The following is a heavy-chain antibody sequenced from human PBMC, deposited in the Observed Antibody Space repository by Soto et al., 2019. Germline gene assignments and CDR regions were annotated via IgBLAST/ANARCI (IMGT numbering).Heavy chain of an antibody. CDR1: GGSSSTYY. J-gene: IGHJ5*02. Sequence: SETLSLTCSVSGGSSSTYYWSWIRQPPGKGLEWIGYIYYTGNYNSNPSLKSRVTLSVDTSQNQFSLKLSSVTAADTAVYYCARGHSSGRFSRFDPWGQGTLVTVSS. V-gene: IGHV4-59*01. CDR2: IYYTGNY. CDR3: ARGHSSGRFSRFDP. D-gene: IGHD6-19*01.